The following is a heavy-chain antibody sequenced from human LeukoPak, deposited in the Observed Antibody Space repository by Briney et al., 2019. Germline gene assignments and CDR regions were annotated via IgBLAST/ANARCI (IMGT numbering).Heavy chain of an antibody. CDR1: GGSISSSSYY. CDR3: ARDLYCSSTSCADDAFDI. V-gene: IGHV4-39*07. CDR2: IYYSGST. J-gene: IGHJ3*02. Sequence: PSETLSLTCTVSGGSISSSSYYWGWIRQPPGKGLEWIGSIYYSGSTYYNPSLKSRVTISVDTSKNQFSLKLSSVTAADTAVYYCARDLYCSSTSCADDAFDIWGQGTMVTVSS. D-gene: IGHD2-2*01.